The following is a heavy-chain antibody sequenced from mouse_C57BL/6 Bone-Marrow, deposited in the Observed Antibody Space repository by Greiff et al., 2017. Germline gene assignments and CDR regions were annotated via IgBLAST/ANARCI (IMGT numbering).Heavy chain of an antibody. D-gene: IGHD2-4*01. J-gene: IGHJ4*01. CDR3: LYDYDDLYAMGY. Sequence: VQLQQPGAELVKPGASVKLSCKASGYTFTSYWMHWVKQRPGQGLEWIGMIHPNSGSTNYNEKFKSKATLTVDKSSSTAYMQLSSLTSEDSAVYYCLYDYDDLYAMGYWGQGTSVTVSS. CDR1: GYTFTSYW. CDR2: IHPNSGST. V-gene: IGHV1-64*01.